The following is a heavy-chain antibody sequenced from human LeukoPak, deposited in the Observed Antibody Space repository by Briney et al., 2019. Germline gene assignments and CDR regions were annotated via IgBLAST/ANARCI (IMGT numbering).Heavy chain of an antibody. V-gene: IGHV3-30*04. D-gene: IGHD1-7*01. Sequence: GGSLRLSCAASGFTFSTYAMHWVRQAPGKGLEWVVVISYDGRNKYYADSVKGRFTISRDNSKNTLYLQMNSLRAEDTAVYYCARGGGTTSRLDWYFDLWGRGTLVTVSS. CDR3: ARGGGTTSRLDWYFDL. J-gene: IGHJ2*01. CDR1: GFTFSTYA. CDR2: ISYDGRNK.